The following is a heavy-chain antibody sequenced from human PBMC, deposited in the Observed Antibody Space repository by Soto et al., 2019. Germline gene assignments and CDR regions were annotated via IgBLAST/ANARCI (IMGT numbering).Heavy chain of an antibody. Sequence: QVQLLQSGAEVKKPGSSVRVSCEASGGTFRNYAISWVRQAPGQGLEWMGEIIPIFGKVNYAQKFQGRVTITADESTTTVYMDLRSLTSEDTAVYYCAKGAVAGTPTSYYYYGMDVWGQGTTVTVS. V-gene: IGHV1-69*12. CDR1: GGTFRNYA. CDR3: AKGAVAGTPTSYYYYGMDV. CDR2: IIPIFGKV. J-gene: IGHJ6*02. D-gene: IGHD6-19*01.